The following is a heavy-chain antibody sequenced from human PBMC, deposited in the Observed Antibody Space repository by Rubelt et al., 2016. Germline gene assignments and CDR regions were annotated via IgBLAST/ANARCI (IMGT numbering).Heavy chain of an antibody. D-gene: IGHD3-3*01. CDR1: GGTFSSYA. V-gene: IGHV1-69*01. J-gene: IGHJ3*02. CDR2: IIPIFGTA. Sequence: QVQLVQSGAEVKKPGSSVKVSCKASGGTFSSYAISWVRQAPGQGLEWMGGIIPIFGTANYAQKFQGRVTITADESTSTAYMELSSLGSEDPAGYYCGRDFLEWSDAFDIWGQGTMVTVSS. CDR3: GRDFLEWSDAFDI.